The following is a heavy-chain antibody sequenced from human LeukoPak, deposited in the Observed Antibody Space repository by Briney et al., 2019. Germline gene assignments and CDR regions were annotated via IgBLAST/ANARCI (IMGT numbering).Heavy chain of an antibody. CDR2: MNPINHNS. CDR3: AITPSFTASVYDS. V-gene: IGHV1-8*03. Sequence: ASVKASCKASGYTSTNDHINWVRQATGEGLEWMGWMNPINHNSGYAQKVQTKATINSHTAISTSYMELRSLTSDDTAVYYCAITPSFTASVYDSLGQRALVTVS. J-gene: IGHJ4*02. CDR1: GYTSTNDH. D-gene: IGHD2-21*02.